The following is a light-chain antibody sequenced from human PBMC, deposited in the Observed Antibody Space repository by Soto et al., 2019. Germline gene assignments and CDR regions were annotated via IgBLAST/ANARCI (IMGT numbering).Light chain of an antibody. CDR2: DAS. J-gene: IGKJ2*01. CDR3: QQYNSYLYT. V-gene: IGKV1-5*01. Sequence: DIPMTQSPSTLSASVGDRVTITCRAIQSISRWLAWYQQKPGKAPKLLINDASSLESEVPSRFSGSGSGTEFTLTINSLQPDDSATYSCQQYNSYLYTFGQGTKLEIK. CDR1: QSISRW.